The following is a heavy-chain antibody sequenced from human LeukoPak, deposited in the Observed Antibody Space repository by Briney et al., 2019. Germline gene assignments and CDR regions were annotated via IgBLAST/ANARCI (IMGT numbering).Heavy chain of an antibody. V-gene: IGHV4-59*01. D-gene: IGHD3-10*01. Sequence: SETLSLTCTVSGGSISGYYWTWIRQPPGKGLEWIGSVYDSGSTNYNPSLKSRVTISVDTSMDQFSLRLSSVTAADTAVYYCAQSLGASTWFGNWFDPWGQGTLVTVSS. CDR1: GGSISGYY. CDR2: VYDSGST. J-gene: IGHJ5*02. CDR3: AQSLGASTWFGNWFDP.